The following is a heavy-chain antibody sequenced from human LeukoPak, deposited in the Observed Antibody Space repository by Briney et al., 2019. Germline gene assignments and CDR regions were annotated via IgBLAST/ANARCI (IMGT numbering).Heavy chain of an antibody. CDR1: GFTFSSYA. Sequence: GGSLRLSCAASGFTFSSYAIGWVRLAPGKGLEWVSAISNGGGSTYYADSVRGRFTISRDNSKNTLFLQVNSLRAEDSAVYYCTVSSFSSTWYSWVHWGQGTLVSVSS. D-gene: IGHD6-13*01. J-gene: IGHJ4*02. CDR2: ISNGGGST. CDR3: TVSSFSSTWYSWVH. V-gene: IGHV3-23*01.